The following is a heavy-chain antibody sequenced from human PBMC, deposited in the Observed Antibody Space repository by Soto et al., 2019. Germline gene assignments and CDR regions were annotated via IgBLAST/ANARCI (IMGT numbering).Heavy chain of an antibody. D-gene: IGHD3-3*01. CDR3: AKVVRFLEGPVDY. CDR2: ISGSGGST. CDR1: GFTFSSYA. Sequence: GGSLRLSCTASGFTFSSYAMSWVRQAPGEGLEWVSAISGSGGSTYYADSVKGRFTISRDNSKNTLYLQMNSLRAEDTAVYYCAKVVRFLEGPVDYWGQGTLVTVSS. V-gene: IGHV3-23*01. J-gene: IGHJ4*02.